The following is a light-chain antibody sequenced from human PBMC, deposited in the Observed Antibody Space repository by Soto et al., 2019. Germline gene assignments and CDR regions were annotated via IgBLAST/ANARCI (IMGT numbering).Light chain of an antibody. CDR2: EAS. J-gene: IGKJ1*01. CDR3: QQSYNTPRT. CDR1: QGISTY. V-gene: IGKV1-39*01. Sequence: DIQMTQSPASLSASVGARVTITCRASQGISTYLNWYQQKPGKAPKVLIYEASSLQSGVPSRFSGSGSGTDFTLTITSLQPEDFATYYCQQSYNTPRTFGQGTKVEI.